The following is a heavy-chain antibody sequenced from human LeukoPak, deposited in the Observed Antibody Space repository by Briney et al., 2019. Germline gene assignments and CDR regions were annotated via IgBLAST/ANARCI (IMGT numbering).Heavy chain of an antibody. J-gene: IGHJ4*02. Sequence: ASVKVSCKASGGTFSSYAISWVRQAPGQGLEWMGRIIPIFGIANYAQKFQGRVTITADKSTSTAYMELSSLRSEDTAVYYCARGPSDYDSSGYYPCYFDYWGQGTLVTVSS. D-gene: IGHD3-22*01. CDR1: GGTFSSYA. CDR3: ARGPSDYDSSGYYPCYFDY. V-gene: IGHV1-69*04. CDR2: IIPIFGIA.